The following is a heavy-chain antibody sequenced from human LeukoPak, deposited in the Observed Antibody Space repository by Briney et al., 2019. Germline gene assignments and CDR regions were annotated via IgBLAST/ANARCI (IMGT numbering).Heavy chain of an antibody. D-gene: IGHD2-2*01. CDR1: GYTFTSSV. V-gene: IGHV1-18*04. J-gene: IGHJ5*02. CDR3: ARGYCSSTSCLRFDP. Sequence: ASVRACCKAAGYTFTSSVISWVRQAAGHEVGGLRWMSAYNGNTKYAQKLQGRVTMTTDESTSTAYMELRSLRSADTAVYYCARGYCSSTSCLRFDPWGQGTLVTVSS. CDR2: MSAYNGNT.